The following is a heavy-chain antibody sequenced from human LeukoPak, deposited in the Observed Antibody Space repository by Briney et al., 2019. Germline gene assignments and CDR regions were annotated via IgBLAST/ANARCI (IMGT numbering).Heavy chain of an antibody. CDR2: ISYDGSNK. J-gene: IGHJ6*02. CDR1: GFTFSSYA. CDR3: ARDIAAANYYYYYGMDV. V-gene: IGHV3-30-3*01. D-gene: IGHD6-13*01. Sequence: GSLRLSCAASGFTFSSYAMHWVRQAPGKGLEWVAVISYDGSNKYYADSVKGRFTISRDNSKNTLYLQMNSLRAEDTAVYYCARDIAAANYYYYYGMDVWGQGTTVTVSS.